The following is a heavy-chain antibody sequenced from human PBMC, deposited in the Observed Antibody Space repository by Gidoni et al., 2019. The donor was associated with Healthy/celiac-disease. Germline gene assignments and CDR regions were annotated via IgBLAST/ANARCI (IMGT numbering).Heavy chain of an antibody. V-gene: IGHV1-58*01. CDR1: GFTFTSSA. CDR2: IVVGSGNT. CDR3: AAEKSSGGWYLIDY. Sequence: QMQLVQSGPEVKKPGTAVKVSCKASGFTFTSSAVQWVRQARGQRLEWIGWIVVGSGNTNYAQKFQERVTITRDMSTSTAYMELSSLRSEDTAVYYCAAEKSSGGWYLIDYWGQGTLVTVSS. J-gene: IGHJ4*02. D-gene: IGHD6-19*01.